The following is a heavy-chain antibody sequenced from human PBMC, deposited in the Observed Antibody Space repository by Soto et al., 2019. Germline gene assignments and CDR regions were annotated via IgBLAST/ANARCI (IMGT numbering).Heavy chain of an antibody. D-gene: IGHD3-3*01. Sequence: TSETLSLTCTVSGGSISSGDCSWSWVRQSPGKGLEWIGHIYNSGITYYNPSLKSRVVISIDTSRNQFSLRLNSLTAADRAVYFCARGVTVFGLVSRFWFDPWGQGTVVTVSS. J-gene: IGHJ5*02. CDR3: ARGVTVFGLVSRFWFDP. CDR1: GGSISSGDCS. V-gene: IGHV4-30-4*01. CDR2: IYNSGIT.